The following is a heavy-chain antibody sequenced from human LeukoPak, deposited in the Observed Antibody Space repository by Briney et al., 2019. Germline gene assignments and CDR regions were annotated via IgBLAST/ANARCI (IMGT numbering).Heavy chain of an antibody. J-gene: IGHJ3*02. CDR3: VRQYYDILTGYSDLFDI. Sequence: PSETLSLTCAVYGGSFSGYYWSWIRQPPGKGLEWIGEINHSGSTNYNPSLMSRVTISVDTSKNQFSLKLTSVTAADTSVYYCVRQYYDILTGYSDLFDIWGPGTKVIVSS. D-gene: IGHD3-9*01. V-gene: IGHV4-34*01. CDR2: INHSGST. CDR1: GGSFSGYY.